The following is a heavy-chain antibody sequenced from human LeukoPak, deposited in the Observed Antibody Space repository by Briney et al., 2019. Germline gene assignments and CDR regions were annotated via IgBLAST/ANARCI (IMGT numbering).Heavy chain of an antibody. CDR2: INPSGGST. CDR3: SRRVGELSPDFYYYYGMDV. CDR1: GYTFTSYY. V-gene: IGHV1-46*01. D-gene: IGHD3-10*01. J-gene: IGHJ6*02. Sequence: ASVKVSCKASGYTFTSYYMHWVRQAPGQGLEWMGIINPSGGSTSYAQKFQGRVTMTRDTSTSTVYMELSSLRSEDTAVYYCSRRVGELSPDFYYYYGMDVLGQGTTVTVSS.